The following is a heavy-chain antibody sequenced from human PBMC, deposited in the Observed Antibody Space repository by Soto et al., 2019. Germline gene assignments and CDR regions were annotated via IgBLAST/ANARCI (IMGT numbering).Heavy chain of an antibody. CDR3: ARARDSGSRIARGYFDY. CDR2: IWYDGSNK. J-gene: IGHJ4*02. Sequence: GGSLRLSCAASGFTFSSYGMHWVRQAPGKGLEWVAVIWYDGSNKYYADSVKGRFTISRDNSKNTLYLQMNSLRAEDTAVYYCARARDSGSRIARGYFDYWGQGTLVTVSS. V-gene: IGHV3-33*01. CDR1: GFTFSSYG. D-gene: IGHD1-26*01.